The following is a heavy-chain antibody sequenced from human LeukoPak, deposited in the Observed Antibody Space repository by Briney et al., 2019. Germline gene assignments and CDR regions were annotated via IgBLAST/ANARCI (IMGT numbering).Heavy chain of an antibody. CDR2: IYYSGST. CDR3: ARHLPIRRGSFEY. Sequence: SETLSLTCTVAGGSISSYYSSWIRQPPGKGLEWIGYIYYSGSTDYNPSLKSRVTISVDTSKNQFSLKLSSVTAADTAVYYCARHLPIRRGSFEYWGQGTLVTVSS. CDR1: GGSISSYY. V-gene: IGHV4-59*08. D-gene: IGHD5-24*01. J-gene: IGHJ4*02.